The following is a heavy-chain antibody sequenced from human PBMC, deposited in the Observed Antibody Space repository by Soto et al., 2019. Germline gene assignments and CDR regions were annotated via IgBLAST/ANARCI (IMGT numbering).Heavy chain of an antibody. Sequence: SQTLSLTCAISGDSVSSNSAAWNWVRQSPSRGLEWLGRTYYRSKWYDDYAVSVKSRITINPDTSKNQFSLHLNSVSPEDTAVYYCGIGAGRGYVSCNTCYSPFNFFGMDFWGRGTTVTVSS. J-gene: IGHJ6*02. V-gene: IGHV6-1*01. CDR3: GIGAGRGYVSCNTCYSPFNFFGMDF. CDR1: GDSVSSNSAA. D-gene: IGHD2-15*01. CDR2: TYYRSKWYD.